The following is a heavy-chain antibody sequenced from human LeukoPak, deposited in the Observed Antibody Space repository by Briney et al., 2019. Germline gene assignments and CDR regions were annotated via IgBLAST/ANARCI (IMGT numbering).Heavy chain of an antibody. Sequence: ASVTVSCKVSGYTLTELSMHWVRQAPGKGLEWMGGFDPEDGETIYAQKFQGRVTMTEDTSTDTAYMELSSLRSEDTAVYYCATDLARDSSSWYNQWNYWGQGTLVTVSS. CDR3: ATDLARDSSSWYNQWNY. CDR2: FDPEDGET. V-gene: IGHV1-24*01. D-gene: IGHD6-13*01. J-gene: IGHJ4*02. CDR1: GYTLTELS.